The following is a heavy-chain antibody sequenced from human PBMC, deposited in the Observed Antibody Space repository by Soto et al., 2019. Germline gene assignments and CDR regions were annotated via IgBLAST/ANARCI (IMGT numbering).Heavy chain of an antibody. Sequence: EVQLVESGGGLVQPGGSLRLSCAASGFTFSNYNMNWVRQAPGKGLEWVSYISGRSSTIYYPDSVKGRFTISRDNGKNSLFLQMNSLRDEDTAMYYCARHYDLLTGLDFRGQGTLVIVSS. V-gene: IGHV3-48*02. CDR3: ARHYDLLTGLDF. J-gene: IGHJ4*02. CDR1: GFTFSNYN. CDR2: ISGRSSTI. D-gene: IGHD3-9*01.